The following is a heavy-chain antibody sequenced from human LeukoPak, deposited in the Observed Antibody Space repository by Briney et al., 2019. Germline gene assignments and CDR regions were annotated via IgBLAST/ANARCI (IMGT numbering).Heavy chain of an antibody. CDR2: IYYSGST. J-gene: IGHJ3*02. V-gene: IGHV4-59*01. CDR1: GGSISSYY. Sequence: KTSETPSLTCTVSGGSISSYYWSWIRQPPGKGLEWIGYIYYSGSTNYNPSLKSRVTISVDTSKNQFSLKLSSVTAADTAVYYCASTGIVVVPAAPTTEGAFDIWGQGTMVTVSS. CDR3: ASTGIVVVPAAPTTEGAFDI. D-gene: IGHD2-2*01.